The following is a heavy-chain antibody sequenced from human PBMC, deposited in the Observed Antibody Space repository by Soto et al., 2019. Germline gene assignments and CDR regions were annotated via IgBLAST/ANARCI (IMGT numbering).Heavy chain of an antibody. V-gene: IGHV1-24*01. Sequence: ASVKVSCKVSGYTLTELSMHWVRQAPGKGLEWMGGFDPEDGETIYAQKFQGRVTMTEDTSTDTAYMELSSLRSEDTAVYYCATYHCSSTSCYAGAFDYWGQGTLVTVSS. CDR3: ATYHCSSTSCYAGAFDY. CDR1: GYTLTELS. CDR2: FDPEDGET. D-gene: IGHD2-2*01. J-gene: IGHJ4*02.